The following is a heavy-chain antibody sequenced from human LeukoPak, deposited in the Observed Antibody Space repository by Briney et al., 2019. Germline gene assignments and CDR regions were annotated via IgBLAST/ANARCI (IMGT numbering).Heavy chain of an antibody. CDR1: GFTFSSYS. V-gene: IGHV3-48*01. CDR2: ISSSSSTI. CDR3: ARDSSSWFHYYYYYYMDV. D-gene: IGHD6-13*01. J-gene: IGHJ6*03. Sequence: GGSLRLSCAASGFTFSSYSMNWVRQAPGKGLEWVSYISSSSSTIYYADSVKGRFTISRDNAKNSLYLQMNSLRAEDTAVYYCARDSSSWFHYYYYYYMDVWGKGTTVTISS.